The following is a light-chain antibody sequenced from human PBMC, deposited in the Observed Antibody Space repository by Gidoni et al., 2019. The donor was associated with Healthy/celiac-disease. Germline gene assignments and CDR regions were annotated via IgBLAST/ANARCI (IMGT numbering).Light chain of an antibody. V-gene: IGLV2-14*03. CDR1: SSDVGGYTY. Sequence: QSALTQPASVSGSPGQSITISCTGTSSDVGGYTYVSWYQQHPGQAPKLMIYYVSNRPSGVSNRFSGSKSGNTASLTISGLQAEDEADYYCSSYTSSSTLGVFGGGTKLTVL. CDR2: YVS. CDR3: SSYTSSSTLGV. J-gene: IGLJ3*02.